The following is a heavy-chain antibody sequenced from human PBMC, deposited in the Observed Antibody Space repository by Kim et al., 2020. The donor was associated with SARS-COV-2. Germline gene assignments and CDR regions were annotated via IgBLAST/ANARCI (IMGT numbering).Heavy chain of an antibody. J-gene: IGHJ6*02. D-gene: IGHD3-10*01. Sequence: GGSLRLSCAASGFTFDDYAMHWVRQAPGKGLEWVSLISGDGGSTYYADSVKGRFTISRDNSKNSLYLQMNSLRTEDTALYYCAKDQSAYGSGSPYYYYYGMDVWGQGTTVTVSS. V-gene: IGHV3-43*02. CDR2: ISGDGGST. CDR3: AKDQSAYGSGSPYYYYYGMDV. CDR1: GFTFDDYA.